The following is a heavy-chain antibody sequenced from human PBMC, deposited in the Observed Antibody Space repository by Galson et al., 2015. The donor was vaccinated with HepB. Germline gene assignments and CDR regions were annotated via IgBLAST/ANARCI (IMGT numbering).Heavy chain of an antibody. Sequence: SVKVSCKASGYTFTSYDINWVRQATGQGLEWMGWMNPNSGNTDYAQKFQGRVTMTRNTSMSTAYMELSSLRSEDTAVYYCARGRVTDWASYGDYFFGYRYWGQGTLVTVSS. D-gene: IGHD4-17*01. J-gene: IGHJ4*02. CDR1: GYTFTSYD. CDR3: ARGRVTDWASYGDYFFGYRY. CDR2: MNPNSGNT. V-gene: IGHV1-8*01.